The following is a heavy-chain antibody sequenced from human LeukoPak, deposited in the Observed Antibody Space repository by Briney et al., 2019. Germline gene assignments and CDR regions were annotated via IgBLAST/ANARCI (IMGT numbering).Heavy chain of an antibody. Sequence: SETLSLTCTVSGGSISSYYWSWIRQPPGKGLEWIGYIYYSGSTNYNPSLKSRVTISVDTSKNQFSLKLSSVTAADTAVYYCARHGPLDSSSWYLAFDIWGQGTMVTFSS. J-gene: IGHJ3*02. CDR3: ARHGPLDSSSWYLAFDI. V-gene: IGHV4-59*08. D-gene: IGHD6-13*01. CDR1: GGSISSYY. CDR2: IYYSGST.